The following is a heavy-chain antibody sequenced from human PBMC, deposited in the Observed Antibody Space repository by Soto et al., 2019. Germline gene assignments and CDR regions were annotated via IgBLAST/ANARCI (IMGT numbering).Heavy chain of an antibody. CDR3: XHRTTTVTWWFDP. Sequence: QITLKESGPTLVKPTQTLTLTCTFSGFSLTTSGVGVGWIRQPPGKALEWLALIYWDDDKRYSPSLKSRLTITKXTXXXXXXXTXXXXXPAXXXXXXXXHRTTTVTWWFDPWGQGTLVTVSS. CDR2: IYWDDDK. D-gene: IGHD4-17*01. V-gene: IGHV2-5*02. J-gene: IGHJ5*02. CDR1: GFSLTTSGVG.